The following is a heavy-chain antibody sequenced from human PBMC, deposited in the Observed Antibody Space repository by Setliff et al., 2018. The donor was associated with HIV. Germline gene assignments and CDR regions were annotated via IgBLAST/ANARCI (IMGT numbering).Heavy chain of an antibody. V-gene: IGHV1-18*01. D-gene: IGHD3-10*01. CDR2: ISAYNGNT. CDR1: GYTFTSYG. CDR3: ARGAPRPFPSYGSGSYSPGAQNNAFDI. Sequence: GASVKVSCKASGYTFTSYGISWVRQAPGQGLEWMGWISAYNGNTNYAQKLQGRVTMTTDTSTSAAYMELRSLRSDDTAVCYCARGAPRPFPSYGSGSYSPGAQNNAFDIWGQGTMVTVS. J-gene: IGHJ3*02.